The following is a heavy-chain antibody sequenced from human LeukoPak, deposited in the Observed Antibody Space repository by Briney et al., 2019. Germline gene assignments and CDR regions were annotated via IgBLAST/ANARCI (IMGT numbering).Heavy chain of an antibody. D-gene: IGHD1-26*01. CDR1: GYSISGGHY. Sequence: SETLSLTCIVSGYSISGGHYWGWIRQPPGKGLEWIGSIYHSGSTYYNSSVKSRVTISVDTSKNQFSLKLSSVTAADTAVYYCARFSGTYYSGYYYMDVWGKGTTATVSS. V-gene: IGHV4-38-2*02. CDR2: IYHSGST. CDR3: ARFSGTYYSGYYYMDV. J-gene: IGHJ6*03.